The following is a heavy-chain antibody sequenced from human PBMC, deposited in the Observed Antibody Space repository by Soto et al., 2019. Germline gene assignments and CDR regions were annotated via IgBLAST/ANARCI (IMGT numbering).Heavy chain of an antibody. CDR3: ARIRHSSSWYGEFDY. V-gene: IGHV2-70*11. CDR2: IDWDDDK. D-gene: IGHD6-13*01. Sequence: SGPTLVNPTQTLTLTCTFSGFSLSTSGMCVSWIRQPPGKALEWLARIDWDDDKYYSTSLKTRLTISKDTSKNQVVLTMTNMDPVDTATYYCARIRHSSSWYGEFDYWGQGTLVTVSS. CDR1: GFSLSTSGMC. J-gene: IGHJ4*02.